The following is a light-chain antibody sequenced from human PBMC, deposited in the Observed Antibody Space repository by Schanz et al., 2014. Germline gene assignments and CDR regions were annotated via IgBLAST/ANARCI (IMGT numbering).Light chain of an antibody. V-gene: IGLV2-14*01. J-gene: IGLJ1*01. CDR1: SSDVGGYNY. CDR2: DVS. CDR3: SSYTSISTLNYV. Sequence: QSALTQPASVSASPGQSITISCTGTSSDVGGYNYVSWYQQYPGKAPKLIIYDVSNRPSGVSNRFSGSRSGNTASLTISGLQAEDEADYYCSSYTSISTLNYVFGSGTKLTV.